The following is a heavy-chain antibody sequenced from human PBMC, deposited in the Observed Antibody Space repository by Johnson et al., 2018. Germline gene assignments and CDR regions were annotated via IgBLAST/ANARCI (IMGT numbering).Heavy chain of an antibody. CDR3: ASKVVDYGGNPHFYGMDV. V-gene: IGHV3-33*08. CDR2: IWYDGSNK. Sequence: QVQLVQSGGGVVRPGGSLRLSCAASGFTFDDYGMHWVRQAPGKGLEWVAVIWYDGSNKYYADSVKGRFTISRDNSKNTLYLQMNSLRAEDTAVYYCASKVVDYGGNPHFYGMDVWGQGTTVTVSS. D-gene: IGHD4-23*01. CDR1: GFTFDDYG. J-gene: IGHJ6*02.